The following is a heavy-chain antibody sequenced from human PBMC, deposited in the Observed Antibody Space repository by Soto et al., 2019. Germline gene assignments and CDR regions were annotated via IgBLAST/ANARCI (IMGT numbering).Heavy chain of an antibody. CDR3: ARASRVFWFDP. CDR1: GYSISSGYY. V-gene: IGHV4-38-2*02. Sequence: SETLSLTCTVSGYSISSGYYWGWIRQPPGKGLEWIGSIYHSGSTYYNPSLKSRVTISVDTSKNQFSLKLSSVTAADTAVYYCARASRVFWFDPWGQGTLVTVSS. D-gene: IGHD2-2*01. J-gene: IGHJ5*02. CDR2: IYHSGST.